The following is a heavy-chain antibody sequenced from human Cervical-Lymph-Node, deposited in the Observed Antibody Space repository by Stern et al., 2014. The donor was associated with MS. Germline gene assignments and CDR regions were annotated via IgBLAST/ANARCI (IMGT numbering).Heavy chain of an antibody. CDR2: IWYDGSNP. J-gene: IGHJ4*02. CDR3: ASAYSSSHYYFDY. CDR1: GFSFSRYA. V-gene: IGHV3-33*01. D-gene: IGHD6-13*01. Sequence: QDQLVQSGGGVVQPGRSLRLSCAASGFSFSRYAMHWVRQAPGKGLEWVALIWYDGSNPYYADSVTGRFTISGDNFKNTLYLQMNSLRAEDTAVYYCASAYSSSHYYFDYWGQGTLVTVSS.